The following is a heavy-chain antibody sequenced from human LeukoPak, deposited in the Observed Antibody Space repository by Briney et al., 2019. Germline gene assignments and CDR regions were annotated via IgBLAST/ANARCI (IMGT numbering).Heavy chain of an antibody. J-gene: IGHJ2*01. D-gene: IGHD4-23*01. CDR3: ARSVVTLYWYFDL. V-gene: IGHV4-61*01. CDR1: GGSITGSSYY. CDR2: IYYSGST. Sequence: PSETLSLTCTISGGSITGSSYYYNWIRQPPGKGLEWIGYIYYSGSTNYNPSLKSRVTISLDTSKNQFSLKLSSVTTADTAVYYCARSVVTLYWYFDLWGRGTLVTVSS.